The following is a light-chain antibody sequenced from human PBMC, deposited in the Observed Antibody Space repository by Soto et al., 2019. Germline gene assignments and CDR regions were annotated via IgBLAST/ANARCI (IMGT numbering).Light chain of an antibody. CDR3: CSYTTSNTRQIV. CDR1: SSDVGGYNY. V-gene: IGLV2-14*03. J-gene: IGLJ1*01. CDR2: DVS. Sequence: QSVLTQPASVSGSPGQSITISCIGTSSDVGGYNYVSWYQHHPGKAPKLMIYDVSNRPSGVSNRFSGSKSGNTASLTISGLQPEDEADYYCCSYTTSNTRQIVFGTGTKLTVL.